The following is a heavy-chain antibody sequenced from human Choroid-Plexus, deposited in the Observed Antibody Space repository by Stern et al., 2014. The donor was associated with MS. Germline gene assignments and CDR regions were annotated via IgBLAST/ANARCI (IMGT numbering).Heavy chain of an antibody. CDR3: AKERQYLTYFFDH. CDR2: VSYDGSNK. V-gene: IGHV3-30*18. Sequence: VQLVESGGGVVQPGRPLRLSCVASGFTFGSCAMHWVRQAPGKGLAWVAGVSYDGSNKYYADSVKGRFTSSRDNSQNTLYMEMSSLRPEDTAVYYCAKERQYLTYFFDHWGQGSLVTVSS. CDR1: GFTFGSCA. D-gene: IGHD2/OR15-2a*01. J-gene: IGHJ5*02.